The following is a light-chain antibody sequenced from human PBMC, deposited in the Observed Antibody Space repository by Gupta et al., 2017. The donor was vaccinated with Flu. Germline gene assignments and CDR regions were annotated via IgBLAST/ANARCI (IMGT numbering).Light chain of an antibody. J-gene: IGKJ1*01. CDR2: GAS. Sequence: VSTQSPATLSLSPGERATLSRRASQSVSNSYLTWYQQKPGQAPRLLIYGASRRVTGIPDRFSGSGSGTDFTLTISRLEPEDFAVYYCQQYGSSPWTFGQGTKVEIK. CDR3: QQYGSSPWT. V-gene: IGKV3-20*01. CDR1: QSVSNSY.